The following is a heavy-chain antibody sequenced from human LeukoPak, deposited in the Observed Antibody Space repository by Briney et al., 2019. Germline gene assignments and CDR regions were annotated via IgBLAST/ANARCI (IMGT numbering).Heavy chain of an antibody. D-gene: IGHD1-26*01. V-gene: IGHV1-69*13. CDR1: GGTFSSYA. Sequence: GASVKVSCKASGGTFSSYAISWVRQAPGQGLEWMGGIIAIFGTANYAQKFQGRVTITADESTSTAYMELSSLRSEDTAVYYCARQSGSYAPIYYYYMDVWGKGTTVTVSS. CDR2: IIAIFGTA. CDR3: ARQSGSYAPIYYYYMDV. J-gene: IGHJ6*03.